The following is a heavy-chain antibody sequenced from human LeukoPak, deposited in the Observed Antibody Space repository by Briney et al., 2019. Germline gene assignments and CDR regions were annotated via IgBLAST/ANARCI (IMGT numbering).Heavy chain of an antibody. J-gene: IGHJ4*02. CDR2: IYTSGST. Sequence: SETLSLTCTVSGGSISSGSYYWSWIRQPAGKGLEWIGRIYTSGSTNYNPSLKSRVTISVDTSKNQFSLKLSSVTAADTAVYYCAREARIAAAPRKDYWGQGTLVTVSS. CDR1: GGSISSGSYY. D-gene: IGHD6-13*01. V-gene: IGHV4-61*02. CDR3: AREARIAAAPRKDY.